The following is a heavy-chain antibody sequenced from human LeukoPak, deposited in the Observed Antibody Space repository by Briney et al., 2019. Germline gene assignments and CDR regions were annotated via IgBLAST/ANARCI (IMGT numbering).Heavy chain of an antibody. J-gene: IGHJ4*02. Sequence: GGSLRLSCAASGFTFSDHYMDWVRQAPGKGLEWVGRTRNKANSYTTEYAASVKGRFTISRDDSKNSLYLQMNSLKTEDTAVYYCARRPFGESLFDYWGQGTLVTVSS. V-gene: IGHV3-72*01. CDR3: ARRPFGESLFDY. CDR1: GFTFSDHY. D-gene: IGHD3-10*01. CDR2: TRNKANSYTT.